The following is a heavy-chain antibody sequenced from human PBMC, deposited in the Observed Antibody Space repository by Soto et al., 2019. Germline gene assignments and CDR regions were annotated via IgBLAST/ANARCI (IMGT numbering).Heavy chain of an antibody. CDR3: ARDRYGGFDY. CDR2: INYVGKT. CDR1: GGSINSKIYF. J-gene: IGHJ4*02. Sequence: SDTLSLTCSVYGGSINSKIYFWGWIRQTPGKGLEWIASINYVGKTYYSPSLKSRLAISVDTSKNQFSLRLSSVTAADTAVYYCARDRYGGFDYWGLGTLVTVSS. V-gene: IGHV4-39*02. D-gene: IGHD3-9*01.